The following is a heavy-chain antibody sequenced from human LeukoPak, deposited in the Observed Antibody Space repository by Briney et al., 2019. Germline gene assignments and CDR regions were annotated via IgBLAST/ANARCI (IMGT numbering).Heavy chain of an antibody. Sequence: PSETLSLTCAVFGGSISSGGYSWSWIRQPPGKGLEWIGYIYHSGSTYYNPSLKSRVTISVDRSKNQFSLKLNSVTAADTAVYYCARGRSSSWFDAFDIWGQGTMVTVSS. J-gene: IGHJ3*02. CDR3: ARGRSSSWFDAFDI. V-gene: IGHV4-30-2*01. CDR2: IYHSGST. D-gene: IGHD6-13*01. CDR1: GGSISSGGYS.